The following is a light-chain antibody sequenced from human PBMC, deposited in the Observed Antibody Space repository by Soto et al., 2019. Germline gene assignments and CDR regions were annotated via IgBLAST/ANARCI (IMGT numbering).Light chain of an antibody. CDR3: SSYTRSSTRV. CDR2: DVS. J-gene: IGLJ1*01. CDR1: SSDVGGYNY. Sequence: QSALTQPASVSGAPGQSITISCTGTSSDVGGYNYVSWYQQHPGKAPKLMIYDVSNRPSGVSNRFSGSKSCNTASLTISGLLAEDEADYYCSSYTRSSTRVFGTGTKVTVL. V-gene: IGLV2-14*01.